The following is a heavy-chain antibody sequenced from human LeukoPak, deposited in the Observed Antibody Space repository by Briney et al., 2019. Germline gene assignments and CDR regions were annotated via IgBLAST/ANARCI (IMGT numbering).Heavy chain of an antibody. CDR2: IKQDGSET. D-gene: IGHD2-21*02. Sequence: PGGSLRLSCAASGFTFFTYWMTWVRQAPGKGLEWVANIKQDGSETYYMDSVKGRFTISRDNAKNSLYLQMNSLRAEDTAVYYCARGQAYCGGDCYSDWGQGTLVTVSS. CDR1: GFTFFTYW. CDR3: ARGQAYCGGDCYSD. V-gene: IGHV3-7*04. J-gene: IGHJ4*02.